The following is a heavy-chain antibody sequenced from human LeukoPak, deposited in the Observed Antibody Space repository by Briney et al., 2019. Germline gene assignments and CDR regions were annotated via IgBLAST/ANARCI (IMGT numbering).Heavy chain of an antibody. V-gene: IGHV3-15*01. J-gene: IGHJ4*02. Sequence: GGSLGLSCAASGFTFSGSAMHWVRQASGKGLEWVGRIKSKTDGGTTDYAAPVKGRFTISRDDSKNTLYLQMNSLKTEDTAVYYCTTDPGIAVAGTGSNFDYWGQGTLVTVSS. D-gene: IGHD6-19*01. CDR2: IKSKTDGGTT. CDR3: TTDPGIAVAGTGSNFDY. CDR1: GFTFSGSA.